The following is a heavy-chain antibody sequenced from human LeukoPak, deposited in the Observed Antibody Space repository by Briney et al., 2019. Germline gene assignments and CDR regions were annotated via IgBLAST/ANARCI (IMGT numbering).Heavy chain of an antibody. CDR2: IRSRGTST. CDR1: GFTFSSFS. CDR3: ARESAGIYGADFDY. D-gene: IGHD4-17*01. J-gene: IGHJ4*02. Sequence: GGSLRLSCAASGFTFSSFSMNWVRQAPGKGLEWVSYIRSRGTSTDYTGSVKGRFTISRDNAKNSLYLQMNSLRAEDTAVYYCARESAGIYGADFDYWGQGTLVTVSS. V-gene: IGHV3-48*04.